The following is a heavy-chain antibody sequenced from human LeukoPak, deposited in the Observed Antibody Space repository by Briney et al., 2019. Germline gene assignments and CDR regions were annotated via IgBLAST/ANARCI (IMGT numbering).Heavy chain of an antibody. CDR2: IGTRGTTM. CDR3: ARGRGSS. D-gene: IGHD2-21*01. CDR1: GFTFTSYV. Sequence: PGGSLRLSCAASGFTFTSYVMNWVRQPPGKGLEWISYIGTRGTTMYYADSVKGRFTISRDNAKNSLYLQMNSLRDEDTAIYYCARGRGSSWGPGTLVTVSS. V-gene: IGHV3-48*02. J-gene: IGHJ5*02.